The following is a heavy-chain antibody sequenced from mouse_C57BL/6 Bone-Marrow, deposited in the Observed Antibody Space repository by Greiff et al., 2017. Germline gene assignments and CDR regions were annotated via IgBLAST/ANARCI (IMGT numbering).Heavy chain of an antibody. V-gene: IGHV14-4*01. CDR1: GFNITDDY. D-gene: IGHD1-1*01. CDR2: IDPENGDT. CDR3: TNYYGSNWYFDV. Sequence: EVQLQQSGAELVRPGASVKLSCTASGFNITDDYMHWVKQRPEQGLEWIGWIDPENGDTEYASKFQGKTTITADTSSNTAYLQLSSLTSEDTAVYYCTNYYGSNWYFDVWGTGTTVTVSS. J-gene: IGHJ1*03.